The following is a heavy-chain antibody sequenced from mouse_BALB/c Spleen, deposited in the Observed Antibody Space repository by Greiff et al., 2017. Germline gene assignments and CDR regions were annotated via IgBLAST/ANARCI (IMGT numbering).Heavy chain of an antibody. D-gene: IGHD2-14*01. CDR3: TRNRYEGAWFAY. Sequence: SGAELVKPGASVKLSCKASGYTFTSYYMYWVKQRPGQGLEWIGEINPSNGGTNFNEKFKSKATLTVDKSSSTAYMQLSSLTSEDSAVYYCTRNRYEGAWFAYWGQGTLVTVSA. CDR2: INPSNGGT. CDR1: GYTFTSYY. V-gene: IGHV1S81*02. J-gene: IGHJ3*01.